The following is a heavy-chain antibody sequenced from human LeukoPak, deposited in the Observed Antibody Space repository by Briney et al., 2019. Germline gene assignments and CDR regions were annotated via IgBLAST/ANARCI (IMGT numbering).Heavy chain of an antibody. CDR3: ARLRGQRSNYYYYYMDV. CDR1: GGSFSGYY. J-gene: IGHJ6*03. V-gene: IGHV4-34*01. D-gene: IGHD6-25*01. CDR2: INHSGST. Sequence: PSETLSLTCAVSGGSFSGYYWSWIRQPPGKGLEWIGEINHSGSTNYNPSLKSRVTISVDTSKNQFSLKLSSVTAADTAVYYCARLRGQRSNYYYYYMDVWGKGTTVTVSS.